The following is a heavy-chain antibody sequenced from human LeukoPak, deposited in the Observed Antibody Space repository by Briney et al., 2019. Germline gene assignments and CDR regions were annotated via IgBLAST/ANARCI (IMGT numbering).Heavy chain of an antibody. CDR3: ARDGLRYFDWLLLDY. Sequence: KPSETLSLTCTVSGGSISSYYWSWIRQPPGKGLEWIGSIYYSGSTYYNPSLKSRVTISVDTSKNQFSLKLSSVTAADTAVYYCARDGLRYFDWLLLDYWGQGTLVTVSS. J-gene: IGHJ4*02. CDR2: IYYSGST. V-gene: IGHV4-59*12. D-gene: IGHD3-9*01. CDR1: GGSISSYY.